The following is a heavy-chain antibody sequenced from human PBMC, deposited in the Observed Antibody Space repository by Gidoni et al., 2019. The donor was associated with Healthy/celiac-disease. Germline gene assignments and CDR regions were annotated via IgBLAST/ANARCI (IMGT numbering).Heavy chain of an antibody. CDR1: GFPFSSYG. D-gene: IGHD2-8*01. Sequence: QVQLVESGGGVVQPGRSLRPSCAASGFPFSSYGMHWVRQAPGKGLEGVAVISYDGSNKYYADSVKGRFTISRDNSKNTLYLQMNSLRAEDTAVYYCAKGALISFDYWGQGTLVTVSS. CDR3: AKGALISFDY. V-gene: IGHV3-30*18. CDR2: ISYDGSNK. J-gene: IGHJ4*02.